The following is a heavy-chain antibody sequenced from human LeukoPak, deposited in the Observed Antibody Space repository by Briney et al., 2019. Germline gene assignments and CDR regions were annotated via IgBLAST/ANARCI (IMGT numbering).Heavy chain of an antibody. CDR3: ARDHDGKDY. Sequence: PGASLRLFCAASGFTLSRYWMRWVRRARGKGLEWVPHLHRDGGDKFHADSVKDRFTISTDNAKNSLDLQMNSLRAEDTDVYYCARDHDGKDYYGQGKGTPVSS. V-gene: IGHV3-7*01. CDR1: GFTLSRYW. CDR2: LHRDGGDK. J-gene: IGHJ4*02.